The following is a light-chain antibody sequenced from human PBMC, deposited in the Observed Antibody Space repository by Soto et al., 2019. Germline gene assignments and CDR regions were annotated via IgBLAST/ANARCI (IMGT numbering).Light chain of an antibody. Sequence: EIQMTQSPSSLSASVGDRVTITCRASQGISNYLAWYQQKPGKVPRLLIYAASTMQAGVPSRFSGSGSGTDFTLTISSLQPEDVATYYCQKYNSAPWTFGQGTKVEIK. J-gene: IGKJ1*01. CDR1: QGISNY. CDR2: AAS. V-gene: IGKV1-27*01. CDR3: QKYNSAPWT.